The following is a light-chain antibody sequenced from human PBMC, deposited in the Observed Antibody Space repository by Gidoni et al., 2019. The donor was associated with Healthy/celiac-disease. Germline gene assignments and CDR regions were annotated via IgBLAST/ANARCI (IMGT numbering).Light chain of an antibody. CDR3: AAWDDSLNGHWV. J-gene: IGLJ3*02. V-gene: IGLV1-44*01. CDR1: SSNIGSNT. CDR2: SNN. Sequence: QSVLTQPPSAPGTPGQRVTIACSGSSSNIGSNTVNWYQQLPGTAPKLLIYSNNQRPSGVPDRFSGSKSGTSASLAISGLQSEDEADYYCAAWDDSLNGHWVFGGGTKLTVL.